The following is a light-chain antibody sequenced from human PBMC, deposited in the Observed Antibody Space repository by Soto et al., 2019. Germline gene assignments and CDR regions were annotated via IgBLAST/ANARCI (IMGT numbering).Light chain of an antibody. CDR3: HQYGSSPKT. Sequence: EIVLTQSPGTPSLSPGERAIFSCRASESVTRSCLAWFQQRPGQAPRLLIYGASNRATGIPGRFSGSGSGTDFTLTINRLEPEDVAVYYCHQYGSSPKTFGQGTQVEI. CDR2: GAS. J-gene: IGKJ1*01. V-gene: IGKV3-20*01. CDR1: ESVTRSC.